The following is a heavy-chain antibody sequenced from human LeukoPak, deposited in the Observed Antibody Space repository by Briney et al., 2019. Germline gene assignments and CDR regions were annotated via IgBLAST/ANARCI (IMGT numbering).Heavy chain of an antibody. CDR1: GFTFSDHY. V-gene: IGHV3-11*01. CDR2: INPRGTYI. Sequence: GGSLRLSCAASGFTFSDHYMTWIRQSPGRGLEWLSYINPRGTYITYADSVKGRFTISRDDANNLLFLQLNSLRDEDTAMYYCTRDPRIIDVWGQGTRVSVSS. D-gene: IGHD2-15*01. J-gene: IGHJ3*01. CDR3: TRDPRIIDV.